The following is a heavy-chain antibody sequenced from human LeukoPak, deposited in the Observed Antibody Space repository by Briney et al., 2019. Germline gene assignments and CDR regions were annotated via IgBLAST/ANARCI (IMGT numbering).Heavy chain of an antibody. J-gene: IGHJ3*02. CDR1: GGSISSSSYY. CDR3: ARVLRFLEWLIAPDAFDI. D-gene: IGHD3-3*01. V-gene: IGHV4-39*07. CDR2: INHSGST. Sequence: SETLSLTCTVSGGSISSSSYYWGWIRQPPGKGLEWIGEINHSGSTNYNPSLKSRVTISVDTSKNQFSLKLSSVTAADTAVYYCARVLRFLEWLIAPDAFDIWGQGTMVTVSS.